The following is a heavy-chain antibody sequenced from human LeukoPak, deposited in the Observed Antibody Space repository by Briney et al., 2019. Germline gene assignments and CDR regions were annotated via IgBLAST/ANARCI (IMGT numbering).Heavy chain of an antibody. Sequence: GGSLRLSCAASGFTFSSSGMHWVRQAPGKGLEWVAVISYDGSNKYYADSVKGRFTISRDNSKNTLYLQMNSLRAEDTAVYYCAKVERYSSGWLDYYYYGMDVWGQGTTVTVSS. CDR2: ISYDGSNK. D-gene: IGHD6-19*01. CDR3: AKVERYSSGWLDYYYYGMDV. CDR1: GFTFSSSG. J-gene: IGHJ6*02. V-gene: IGHV3-30*18.